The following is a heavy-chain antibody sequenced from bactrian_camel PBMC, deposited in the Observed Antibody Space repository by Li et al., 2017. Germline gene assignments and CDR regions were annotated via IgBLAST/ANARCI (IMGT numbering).Heavy chain of an antibody. V-gene: IGHV3S53*01. Sequence: HVQLVESGGGSVQAGGSLRLSCAASGNTVSRRCMGWFRQAPGKEREGVAAIGSDARARYADSVKGRFTISQDNAKNTLYLQMNSLKPEDTAMYYCAAFRRKYGGSDASLGRCADFGYWGQGTQVTVS. J-gene: IGHJ6*01. D-gene: IGHD6*01. CDR1: GNTVSRRC. CDR2: IGSDARA. CDR3: AAFRRKYGGSDASLGRCADFGY.